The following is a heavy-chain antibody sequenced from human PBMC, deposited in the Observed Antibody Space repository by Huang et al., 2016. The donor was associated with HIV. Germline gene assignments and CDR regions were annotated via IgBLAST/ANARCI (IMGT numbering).Heavy chain of an antibody. J-gene: IGHJ4*02. CDR2: VYQSWST. D-gene: IGHD6-13*01. V-gene: IGHV4-39*01. Sequence: QLQLQESGPGQVKPSETLSLTCTVSGDFISSTNYYWGWIRQCPGKGREWVGGVYQSWSTNYNPALKRRVTLSVDTSRNQFSLRLNSVTAADTAVYYCASQHIGAAATWFWGRGTQVAVSS. CDR1: GDFISSTNYY. CDR3: ASQHIGAAATWF.